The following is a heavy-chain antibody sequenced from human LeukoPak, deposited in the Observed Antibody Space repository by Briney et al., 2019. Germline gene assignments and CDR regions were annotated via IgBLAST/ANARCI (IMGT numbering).Heavy chain of an antibody. Sequence: ASVKVSCXASGYTFTGYYMHWVRQAPGQGLEWMGWINPNSGGTNYAQKFQDRVTMTRDTSISTAYMELSRLRSDDTAMYYCARSPLYGDYDYWGQGTLVTVSS. J-gene: IGHJ4*02. CDR1: GYTFTGYY. CDR3: ARSPLYGDYDY. V-gene: IGHV1-2*02. D-gene: IGHD4-17*01. CDR2: INPNSGGT.